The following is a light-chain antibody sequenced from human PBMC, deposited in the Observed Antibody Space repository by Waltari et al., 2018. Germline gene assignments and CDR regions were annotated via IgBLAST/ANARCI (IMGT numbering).Light chain of an antibody. CDR1: QSISNY. CDR3: QQTYSTLWT. CDR2: AAS. Sequence: DIQMTQSPSSLSASVGDRVTITCRASQSISNYLNWYQQKPGKAPKLLIYAASSLQSGVPSRFSGSGSGTDFTVTISSLQPEDFATYYCQQTYSTLWTFGQGTKVEIK. V-gene: IGKV1-39*01. J-gene: IGKJ1*01.